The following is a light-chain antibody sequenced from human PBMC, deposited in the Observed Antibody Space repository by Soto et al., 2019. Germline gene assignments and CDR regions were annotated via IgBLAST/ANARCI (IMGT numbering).Light chain of an antibody. Sequence: IQMTQCPSPLSESVANLSAIIGRASQSISSWLAWYQQKPGKAPKLLIYKASTLKSGVPSSFSGSGSGTEFTLTISSLQPDDFATYYCQQYNTYSPAFGQGTKVDI. J-gene: IGKJ1*01. CDR3: QQYNTYSPA. V-gene: IGKV1-5*03. CDR1: QSISSW. CDR2: KAS.